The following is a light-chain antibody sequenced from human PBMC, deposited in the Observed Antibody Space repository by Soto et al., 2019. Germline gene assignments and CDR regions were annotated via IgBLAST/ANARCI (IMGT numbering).Light chain of an antibody. CDR1: QSVSNN. CDR2: GAS. J-gene: IGKJ4*01. CDR3: QQYNNWPLT. Sequence: EIEMTQSPATLSLSPGERATLSCRASQSVSNNLSWYQQQPGQAPRLLIYGASTRATGIPARFSGSESGTEFTLTISSLQSEDFAVYYCQQYNNWPLTFGGGTKVEIK. V-gene: IGKV3-15*01.